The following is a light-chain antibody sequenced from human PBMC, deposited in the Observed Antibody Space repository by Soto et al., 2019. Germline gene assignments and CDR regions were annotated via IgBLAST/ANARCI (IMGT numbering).Light chain of an antibody. V-gene: IGKV3-20*01. J-gene: IGKJ1*01. CDR1: QSVSSSY. CDR3: QQYGTSPRT. CDR2: GAS. Sequence: EIVLTQSPGTLSLSPGERATLSCRASQSVSSSYLAWYQQKPGQAPRLFIYGASSRATGIPDRFSGSGSGTGFPLPISRLEPEDFAVDYCQQYGTSPRTFGQGTKVEIK.